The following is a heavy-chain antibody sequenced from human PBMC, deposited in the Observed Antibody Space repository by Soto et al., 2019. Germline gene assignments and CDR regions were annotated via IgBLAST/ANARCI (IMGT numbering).Heavy chain of an antibody. J-gene: IGHJ1*01. CDR3: ARDLSSSWSHIEYFQH. CDR1: GFTFSSYG. D-gene: IGHD6-13*01. V-gene: IGHV3-33*01. CDR2: IWYDGSNK. Sequence: QVQLVESGGGVVQPGRSLRLSCAASGFTFSSYGMHWVRQAPGKGLEWVAVIWYDGSNKYYADSVKGRFTISRDNSKNTLYLQMNSLRAEDTAVYYSARDLSSSWSHIEYFQHWGQGTLVTVSS.